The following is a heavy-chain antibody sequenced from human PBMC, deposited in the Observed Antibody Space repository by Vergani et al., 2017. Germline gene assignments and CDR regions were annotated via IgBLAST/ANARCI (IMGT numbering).Heavy chain of an antibody. J-gene: IGHJ3*02. CDR1: GFTFSSYS. Sequence: EVQLVESGGGLVKPGGSLRLSCAASGFTFSSYSMNWVRQAPGKGLEWVSSISSSSSYIYYADSVKGRFTISRDNAKNSLYLQMNSLRAEDTAVYYCARDQEDIVGATDAFDIWGQGTMVTVSS. V-gene: IGHV3-21*01. CDR3: ARDQEDIVGATDAFDI. D-gene: IGHD1-26*01. CDR2: ISSSSSYI.